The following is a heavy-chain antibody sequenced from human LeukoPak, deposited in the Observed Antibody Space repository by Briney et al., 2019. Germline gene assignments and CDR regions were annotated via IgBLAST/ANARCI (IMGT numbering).Heavy chain of an antibody. CDR3: AGDTVPGDSFDI. V-gene: IGHV4-31*03. CDR2: INYRGSA. CDR1: GGSISSVDYY. J-gene: IGHJ3*02. Sequence: SQTLSLTCTVSGGSISSVDYYWSWIRQYPGTGLEWIGYINYRGSAYYNPSLKSRVTISVDTSKNQFSLKLTSVTAADTAVYYCAGDTVPGDSFDIWGQGTMVTVSS.